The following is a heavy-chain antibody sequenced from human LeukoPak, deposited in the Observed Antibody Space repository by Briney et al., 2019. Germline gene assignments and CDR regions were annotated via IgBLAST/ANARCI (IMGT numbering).Heavy chain of an antibody. D-gene: IGHD3-22*01. CDR1: GFTFGGSD. CDR3: TRHNYDRSGYGAFDI. CDR2: IRSKTNNYAT. V-gene: IGHV3-73*01. J-gene: IGHJ3*02. Sequence: GGSLRLSCAASGFTFGGSDIHWVRQASGKGLEWVGHIRSKTNNYATADAASVKGRFTFSRDDSKNTAYIQMNSLKTEDTAVYYCTRHNYDRSGYGAFDIWGQGTMVTVSS.